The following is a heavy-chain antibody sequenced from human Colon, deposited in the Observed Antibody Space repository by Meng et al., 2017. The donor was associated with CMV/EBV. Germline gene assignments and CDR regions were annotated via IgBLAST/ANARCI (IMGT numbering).Heavy chain of an antibody. J-gene: IGHJ4*02. CDR1: GFTFSNYA. Sequence: GESLKISCAASGFTFSNYAMHWVRQAPGKGLEWVAVISYDGFNKNYADSVKGRFSISRDNSQSTVYLQMNSLRPDDTAIYYCARPEYPVVAVAAADYWGRGMLVTVSS. V-gene: IGHV3-30-3*01. D-gene: IGHD2-21*02. CDR2: ISYDGFNK. CDR3: ARPEYPVVAVAAADY.